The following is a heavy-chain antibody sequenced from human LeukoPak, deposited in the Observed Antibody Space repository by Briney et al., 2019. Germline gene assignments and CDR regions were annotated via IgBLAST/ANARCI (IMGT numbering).Heavy chain of an antibody. J-gene: IGHJ4*02. CDR1: GFTFSGSA. D-gene: IGHD3-3*01. V-gene: IGHV3-73*01. Sequence: GGSLRFSCAASGFTFSGSAMHWVRQASGKGLEWVGRIRSKANSYATAYAASVKGRFTISRDDSKNTAYLQMNSLKTEDTAVYYCTYAFWSGYYTRNFDYWGQGTLVTVSS. CDR2: IRSKANSYAT. CDR3: TYAFWSGYYTRNFDY.